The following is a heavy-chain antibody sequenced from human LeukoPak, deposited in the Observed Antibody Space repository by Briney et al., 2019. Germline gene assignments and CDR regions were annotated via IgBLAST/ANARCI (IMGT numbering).Heavy chain of an antibody. CDR3: ACLYGGSTFFDY. V-gene: IGHV3-74*01. CDR2: IYSDANTT. D-gene: IGHD4-23*01. J-gene: IGHJ4*02. CDR1: GFTFSRSW. Sequence: GGSLRLSCAASGFTFSRSWMHWLRQVPGKGLVWVSEIYSDANTTAYADSVKSRFIISRDNAKNTLYLQMNSLRPEDTAVYYCACLYGGSTFFDYWGQGTLVTVSS.